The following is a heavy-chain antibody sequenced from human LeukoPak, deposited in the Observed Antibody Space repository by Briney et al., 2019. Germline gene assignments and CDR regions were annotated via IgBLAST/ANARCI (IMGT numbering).Heavy chain of an antibody. V-gene: IGHV4-4*09. CDR1: GGSIGTYW. CDR3: ARQGEDFWTGYYTDSYMDV. J-gene: IGHJ6*03. D-gene: IGHD3/OR15-3a*01. CDR2: IYISGST. Sequence: PSETLSLTCTVSGGSIGTYWWSWVRQPPGKGLEWIGNIYISGSTNYNPSLKSRVTISVDTSKNRFFLKLSSMTAADTAVYFCARQGEDFWTGYYTDSYMDVWGKGTTVSVSS.